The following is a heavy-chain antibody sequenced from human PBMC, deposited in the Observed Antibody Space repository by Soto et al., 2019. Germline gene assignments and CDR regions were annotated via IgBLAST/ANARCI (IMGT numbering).Heavy chain of an antibody. CDR2: ISGSGGST. Sequence: EVQLLESGGGLVQPGGSLRLSCAASGFTFSSYAMSWVRQAPGKGLEWVSAISGSGGSTYYADSVKGRFTISRDNSKNXXYLQMNSLRAEDTAVYYCAKAWDIVVVVAVDAFDIWGQGTMVTVSS. CDR3: AKAWDIVVVVAVDAFDI. V-gene: IGHV3-23*01. J-gene: IGHJ3*02. D-gene: IGHD2-15*01. CDR1: GFTFSSYA.